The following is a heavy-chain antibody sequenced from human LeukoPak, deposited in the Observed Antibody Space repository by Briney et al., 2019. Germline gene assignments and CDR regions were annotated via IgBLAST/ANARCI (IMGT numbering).Heavy chain of an antibody. CDR1: AFIFSGHW. J-gene: IGHJ4*02. D-gene: IGHD1-26*01. Sequence: GGSLRLSCEGSAFIFSGHWMNWVRQTPGKGLEWVASIKEDGSERQYVDSVKGRFSISRDNTKGSLFLQLNSLRAEDTAVYYCASSGSYRFDYWGQGTLVTVSS. V-gene: IGHV3-7*03. CDR3: ASSGSYRFDY. CDR2: IKEDGSER.